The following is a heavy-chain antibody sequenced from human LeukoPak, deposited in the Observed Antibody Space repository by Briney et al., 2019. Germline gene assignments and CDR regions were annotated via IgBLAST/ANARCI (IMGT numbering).Heavy chain of an antibody. V-gene: IGHV4-59*01. D-gene: IGHD3-10*01. J-gene: IGHJ4*02. Sequence: SETLSLTCTVSGGSISSYYWSWIRQPPGKGLGWIVYIYYSGSTNYNPSLKSRVTISVDTSKNQFSLKLSSVTAADTAVYYCARDLRLDGSVFDYWGQGTLVTVSS. CDR2: IYYSGST. CDR1: GGSISSYY. CDR3: ARDLRLDGSVFDY.